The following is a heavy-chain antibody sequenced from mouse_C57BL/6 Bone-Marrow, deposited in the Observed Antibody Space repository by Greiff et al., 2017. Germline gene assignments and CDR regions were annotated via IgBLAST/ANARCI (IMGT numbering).Heavy chain of an antibody. Sequence: EVQRVDSEGGLVQPGSSMKLSCTASGFTFSDYYMAWVRQVPEKGLEWVANINYDGSSTYYLDSLKSRFIISRDNAKNILYLQMSSLKSEDTATYYCARDSAYYGPDYWGQGTTLTVSS. CDR3: ARDSAYYGPDY. D-gene: IGHD1-1*01. CDR1: GFTFSDYY. CDR2: INYDGSST. V-gene: IGHV5-16*01. J-gene: IGHJ2*01.